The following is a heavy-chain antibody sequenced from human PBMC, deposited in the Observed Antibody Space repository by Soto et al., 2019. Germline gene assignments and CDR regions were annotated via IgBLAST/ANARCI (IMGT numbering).Heavy chain of an antibody. CDR1: GFTFSSYS. CDR3: ARGAGITGSYELGWFEP. CDR2: ISSSSSYI. D-gene: IGHD1-20*01. V-gene: IGHV3-21*01. J-gene: IGHJ5*02. Sequence: RLSCAASGFTFSSYSMNWVRQAPGKGLEWVSSISSSSSYIYYADSVKGRFTISRDNAKNSLYLQMNSLRAEDKAVYYCARGAGITGSYELGWFEPWGQGTLVTVSS.